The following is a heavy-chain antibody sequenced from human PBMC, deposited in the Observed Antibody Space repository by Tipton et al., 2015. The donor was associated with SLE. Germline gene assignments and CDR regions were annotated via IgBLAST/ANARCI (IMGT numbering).Heavy chain of an antibody. CDR1: GFTLGSYT. V-gene: IGHV3-23*03. J-gene: IGHJ6*02. CDR2: IYADGST. Sequence: GSLKLSCAASGFTLGSYTVSWVRQAPGKGLEWVSLIYADGSTNYADSEKGRFTISRDDSKNTVSLQMNSLRADDTAVYYCARGFYGMDVWGQGTTVTVSS. CDR3: ARGFYGMDV.